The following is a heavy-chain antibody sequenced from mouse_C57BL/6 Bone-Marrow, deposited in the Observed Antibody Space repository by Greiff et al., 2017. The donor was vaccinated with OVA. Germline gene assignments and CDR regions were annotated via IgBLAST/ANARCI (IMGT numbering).Heavy chain of an antibody. CDR2: IDPSDSET. CDR3: ARKGYSNYGFDS. V-gene: IGHV1-52*01. J-gene: IGHJ2*01. CDR1: GYTFTSYW. Sequence: QVQLQQPGAELVRPGSSVKLSCKASGYTFTSYWMHWVKQRPIQGLEWIGNIDPSDSETHYNQKFKDKATLTVDKSSSTAYMQLSSLTSEDSAVYYCARKGYSNYGFDSWGKGTTPTVSS. D-gene: IGHD2-5*01.